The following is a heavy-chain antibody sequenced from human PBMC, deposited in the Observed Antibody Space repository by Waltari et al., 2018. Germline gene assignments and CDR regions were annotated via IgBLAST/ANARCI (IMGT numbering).Heavy chain of an antibody. V-gene: IGHV1-8*01. CDR3: ARGGVYGSXNNWFDP. Sequence: QMQLVQSGAEVRKPGXSLKVSCKASGYRFPXHDINGVRQATGQGLEWRGWMNPDRGRTYXAREFQGRXSMTXNTXITTAXMXLNSLTFXXXAVYXCARGGVYGSXNNWFDPXGQGTQVTVXS. D-gene: IGHD3-10*01. CDR2: MNPDRGRT. J-gene: IGHJ5*02. CDR1: GYRFPXHD.